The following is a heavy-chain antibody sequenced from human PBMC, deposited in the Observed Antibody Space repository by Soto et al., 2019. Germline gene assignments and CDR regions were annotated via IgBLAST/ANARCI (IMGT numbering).Heavy chain of an antibody. V-gene: IGHV1-69*13. CDR3: ARDLARYSGYEGPDHYYYYYGMDV. D-gene: IGHD5-12*01. CDR1: GGTFSSYA. CDR2: IIPIFGTA. J-gene: IGHJ6*02. Sequence: VASVKVSCKASGGTFSSYAISWVRQAPGQGLEWMGGIIPIFGTANYAQKFQGRVTITADESTSTAYMELSSLRSEDTAVYYCARDLARYSGYEGPDHYYYYYGMDVWGQGTTVTVSS.